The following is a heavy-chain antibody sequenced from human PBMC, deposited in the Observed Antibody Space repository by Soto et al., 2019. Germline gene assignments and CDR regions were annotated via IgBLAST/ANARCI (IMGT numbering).Heavy chain of an antibody. CDR3: ARDTYSGYDFGL. J-gene: IGHJ5*02. D-gene: IGHD5-12*01. CDR2: IPSRRRP. Sequence: QVQLRESGPGLVKPSQTLSLTCSVSGASVAGGSYYWSWILQPPGKGLEWIGYIPSRRRPCYNPSLTSRGTISADTSKNQLSLQLTSVTAADTAVYYCARDTYSGYDFGLWGQGTLVTVSS. V-gene: IGHV4-30-4*01. CDR1: GASVAGGSYY.